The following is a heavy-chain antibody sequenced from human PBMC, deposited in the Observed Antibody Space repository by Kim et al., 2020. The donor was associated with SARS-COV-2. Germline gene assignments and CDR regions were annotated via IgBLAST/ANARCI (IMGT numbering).Heavy chain of an antibody. Sequence: ASVKVSCKASGYTFTSYAMHWVRQAPGQRLEWMGWINAGNGNTKYSQKFQGRVIITRDTSASTAYMELSSLRSEDTAVYYCARGGGLGELSLRFDYWGQGTLVTVSS. J-gene: IGHJ4*02. CDR3: ARGGGLGELSLRFDY. CDR2: INAGNGNT. V-gene: IGHV1-3*01. D-gene: IGHD3-16*02. CDR1: GYTFTSYA.